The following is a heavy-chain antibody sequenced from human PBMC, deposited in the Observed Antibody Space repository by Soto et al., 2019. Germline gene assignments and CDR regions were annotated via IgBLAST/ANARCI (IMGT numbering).Heavy chain of an antibody. V-gene: IGHV1-2*04. Sequence: GASVKVSCKASGYTFTGYYMHWVRQAPGQGLEWMGWINPNSGGTNYAQKFQGWVTMTRDTSISTAYMELSRLRSDDTAVYYCARERSYIAARPDGMDVWGQGTTVTVSS. J-gene: IGHJ6*02. CDR3: ARERSYIAARPDGMDV. CDR2: INPNSGGT. CDR1: GYTFTGYY. D-gene: IGHD6-6*01.